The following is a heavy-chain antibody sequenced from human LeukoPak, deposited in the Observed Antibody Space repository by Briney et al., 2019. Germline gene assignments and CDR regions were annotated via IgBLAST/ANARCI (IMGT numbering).Heavy chain of an antibody. CDR2: INQGGST. V-gene: IGHV4-34*01. CDR1: GGAFNDYY. J-gene: IGHJ4*02. Sequence: SETLSLTCAVEGGAFNDYYRSWVRQSPEKGLEWIAEINQGGSTIYNPSLKNRVTMSIDTTRKHISLQLASLTAADTAVYFCARRGIWIQWNFEYWGQGVLVTVSS. D-gene: IGHD5-12*01. CDR3: ARRGIWIQWNFEY.